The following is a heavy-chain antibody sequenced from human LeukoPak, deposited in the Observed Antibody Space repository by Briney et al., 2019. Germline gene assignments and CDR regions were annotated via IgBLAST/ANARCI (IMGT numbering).Heavy chain of an antibody. D-gene: IGHD2-2*01. V-gene: IGHV3-74*01. Sequence: GGSLRLSCVASGFTFSGYWMNWVRQAPGKGLMWVSRIYTDDSGTSYAASVKGRFTISRDNAKNTLYLQMASLRGDDTAAYYCATGRSTLDYWGQGTLVSVSS. CDR1: GFTFSGYW. J-gene: IGHJ4*02. CDR3: ATGRSTLDY. CDR2: IYTDDSGT.